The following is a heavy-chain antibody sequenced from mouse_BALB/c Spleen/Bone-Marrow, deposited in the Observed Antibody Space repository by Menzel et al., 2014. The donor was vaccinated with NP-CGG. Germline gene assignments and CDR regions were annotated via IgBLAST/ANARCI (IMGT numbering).Heavy chain of an antibody. D-gene: IGHD3-1*01. Sequence: EVQLQQSGPELVKPGASAKMSCKASGYTFTSYVMHWVEQKPGQGLEWIGYINPYNDGTKYNEKFKGKATLTSDKSSSTAYMELSSLTSEDSAVYYCARPKQLGLPYYFDYWGQGTTLTVSS. CDR2: INPYNDGT. J-gene: IGHJ2*01. CDR3: ARPKQLGLPYYFDY. V-gene: IGHV1-14*01. CDR1: GYTFTSYV.